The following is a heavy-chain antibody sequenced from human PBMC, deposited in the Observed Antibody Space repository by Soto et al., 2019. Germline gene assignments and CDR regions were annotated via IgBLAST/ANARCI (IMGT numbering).Heavy chain of an antibody. CDR3: ARALGYSYGCFDY. CDR2: ISGSGGST. CDR1: GFTFSSYA. V-gene: IGHV3-23*01. J-gene: IGHJ4*02. Sequence: PGGSLRLSCAASGFTFSSYAMSWVRQAPGKGLEWVSAISGSGGSTYYADSVKGRFTISRDNSKNTLYLQTSSLRHEDTAVYYCARALGYSYGCFDYWGQGTLVTVSS. D-gene: IGHD5-18*01.